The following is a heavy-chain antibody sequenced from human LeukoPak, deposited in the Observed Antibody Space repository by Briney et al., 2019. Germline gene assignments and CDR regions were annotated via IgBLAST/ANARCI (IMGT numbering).Heavy chain of an antibody. Sequence: SETLSLTCTVSGGSVSSGSYYWSWIRQPPGKGLEWIGYIYYSGSTNYNPSLKSRVTISVDTSKNQFSLKLSSVTAADTAVYYWARGRGKAAAGTPFQQLGQGTLVTVSS. D-gene: IGHD6-13*01. CDR2: IYYSGST. V-gene: IGHV4-61*01. J-gene: IGHJ1*01. CDR3: ARGRGKAAAGTPFQQ. CDR1: GGSVSSGSYY.